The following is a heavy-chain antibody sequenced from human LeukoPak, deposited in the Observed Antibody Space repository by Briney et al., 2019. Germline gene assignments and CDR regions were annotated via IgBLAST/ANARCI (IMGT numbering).Heavy chain of an antibody. V-gene: IGHV1-8*01. Sequence: ASVKVSCKASGYTFTSYDINWVRQATGQGLEWMGWMNPNSGNTGYAQKFQGRVTMTRNTSISTAYMELSSLRSEDTAVYHCATALRYFDWLSSYYYYYGMDVWGQGTTVTVSS. J-gene: IGHJ6*02. CDR3: ATALRYFDWLSSYYYYYGMDV. CDR1: GYTFTSYD. D-gene: IGHD3-9*01. CDR2: MNPNSGNT.